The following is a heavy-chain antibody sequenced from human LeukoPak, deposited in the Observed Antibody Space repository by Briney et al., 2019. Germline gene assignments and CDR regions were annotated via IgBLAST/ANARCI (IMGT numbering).Heavy chain of an antibody. J-gene: IGHJ4*02. CDR1: GFSLSTSGVG. CDR2: IYCDDDK. Sequence: SGPTLVKPTQTLTLTCTFSGFSLSTSGVGVGWIRQPPGKALEWLALIYCDDDKRYSPSLKSRLTITKDTSKNQVVLTMTNMDPVDTATYYCARSLNDFIPYYYDSSGYLADYWGQGTLVTVSS. D-gene: IGHD3-22*01. CDR3: ARSLNDFIPYYYDSSGYLADY. V-gene: IGHV2-5*02.